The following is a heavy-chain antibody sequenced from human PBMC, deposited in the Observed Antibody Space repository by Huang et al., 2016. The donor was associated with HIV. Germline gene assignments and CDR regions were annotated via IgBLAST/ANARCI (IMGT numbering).Heavy chain of an antibody. CDR2: ISGYNGHT. Sequence: QVQLMQSGAAVKKPGASVKVSCKASGYIFSNYGISWVRQAPGQGLEWIGWISGYNGHTNDAQILQARVRMTTDTATTTAYMDLRSLRSDDTAIYYCARTIGDYVSGMDYWGQGTLVTVSS. D-gene: IGHD4-17*01. J-gene: IGHJ4*02. CDR1: GYIFSNYG. V-gene: IGHV1-18*01. CDR3: ARTIGDYVSGMDY.